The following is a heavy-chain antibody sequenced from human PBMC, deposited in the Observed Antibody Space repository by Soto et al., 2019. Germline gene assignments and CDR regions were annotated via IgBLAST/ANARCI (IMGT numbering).Heavy chain of an antibody. CDR1: GFTFSSYG. D-gene: IGHD3-3*02. Sequence: QVQLVESGGGVVQPGRSLRLSCAASGFTFSSYGMHWVRQAPGKGLEWVAVISYDGSNKYYADSVKGRFTISRDNSKNTLYLQMNSLRAEDTAVYYCAKDRTTVLVFSHYLAYWIQGTLVTVSS. V-gene: IGHV3-30*18. CDR2: ISYDGSNK. J-gene: IGHJ4*02. CDR3: AKDRTTVLVFSHYLAY.